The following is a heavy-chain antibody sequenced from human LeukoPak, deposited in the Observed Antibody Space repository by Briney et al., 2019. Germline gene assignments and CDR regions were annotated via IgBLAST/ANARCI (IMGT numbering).Heavy chain of an antibody. CDR1: GYTFTGYY. CDR3: ARDHGDYGNWFDP. V-gene: IGHV1-2*02. Sequence: ASVKVSCKASGYTFTGYYMHWVRQAPGQGLEWMGWINPNSGGKNYAQKFQGRVTMTRDTSISTAYMELSRLRSDDTAVYYCARDHGDYGNWFDPWGQGTLVTVSS. CDR2: INPNSGGK. J-gene: IGHJ5*02. D-gene: IGHD4-17*01.